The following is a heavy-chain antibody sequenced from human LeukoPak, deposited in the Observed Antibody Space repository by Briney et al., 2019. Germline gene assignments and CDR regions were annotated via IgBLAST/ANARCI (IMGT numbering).Heavy chain of an antibody. Sequence: GASVKVSCKASGYTFTGYYMHWVRQAPGQGLEWMGRIDPNSGGTNYAQKFQGRVTMTRDTSISTAYMELSSLRSEDTAVYYCATFAYYGDYYFDYWGQGTLVTVSS. D-gene: IGHD4-17*01. J-gene: IGHJ4*02. V-gene: IGHV1-2*06. CDR2: IDPNSGGT. CDR1: GYTFTGYY. CDR3: ATFAYYGDYYFDY.